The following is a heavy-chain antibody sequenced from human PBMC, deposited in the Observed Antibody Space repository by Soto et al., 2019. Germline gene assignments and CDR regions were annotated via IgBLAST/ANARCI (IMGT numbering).Heavy chain of an antibody. CDR2: ISASGGGT. CDR3: ARRPTATAS. CDR1: GFTFSTYA. V-gene: IGHV3-23*01. J-gene: IGHJ5*02. Sequence: EAQMLESGGGSVQPGGSLRLSCAASGFTFSTYAVAWVRQSPGKGLEWVSSISASGGGTWYADSVKGRFTISRDNSENTLYLQMNSLRAEDTAVYYCARRPTATASWGQGTLVTVSS. D-gene: IGHD1-1*01.